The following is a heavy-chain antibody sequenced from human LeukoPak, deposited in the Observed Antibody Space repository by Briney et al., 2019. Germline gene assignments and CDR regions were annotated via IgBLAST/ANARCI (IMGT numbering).Heavy chain of an antibody. CDR2: ISSSSSTI. CDR3: ARLYCSSSSCYGEIDY. CDR1: GFTFSSYS. J-gene: IGHJ4*02. Sequence: PGGSLRLSCAASGFTFSSYSMNWVRQAPGKGLEWASYISSSSSTIYYADSVKGRFTISRDNAKNSLYLQMNSLRAEDTAVYYCARLYCSSSSCYGEIDYWGQGTLVTVSS. D-gene: IGHD2-2*01. V-gene: IGHV3-48*01.